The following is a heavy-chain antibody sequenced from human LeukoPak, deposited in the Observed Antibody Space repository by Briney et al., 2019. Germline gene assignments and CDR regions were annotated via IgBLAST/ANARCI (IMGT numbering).Heavy chain of an antibody. J-gene: IGHJ6*03. D-gene: IGHD6-19*01. V-gene: IGHV3-30*02. CDR2: IRYDGSNK. Sequence: GGSLRLSCAASGFIFSTSGMHWVRQAPGKGLEWVAFIRYDGSNKYYADSVKGRFTISRDNSKNTLYLQMNSLRAEDTAVYYCAKDGRLGYSSGWYLYYYYYMDVWGKGTTVTISS. CDR1: GFIFSTSG. CDR3: AKDGRLGYSSGWYLYYYYYMDV.